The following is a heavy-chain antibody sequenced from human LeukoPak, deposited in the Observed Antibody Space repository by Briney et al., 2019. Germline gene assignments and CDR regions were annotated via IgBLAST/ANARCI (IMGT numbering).Heavy chain of an antibody. J-gene: IGHJ6*03. Sequence: ASLKLSCKASGYTLTGYYMHWVRQAPGQGLEWRGWINPNIGGTNYAQTLPGRVTIAADESPTTACMQLSSLRSEDTAVYYCARVIYYGARGGVHYYYYMDVWGEGSTVTISS. D-gene: IGHD3-10*01. V-gene: IGHV1-2*02. CDR3: ARVIYYGARGGVHYYYYMDV. CDR1: GYTLTGYY. CDR2: INPNIGGT.